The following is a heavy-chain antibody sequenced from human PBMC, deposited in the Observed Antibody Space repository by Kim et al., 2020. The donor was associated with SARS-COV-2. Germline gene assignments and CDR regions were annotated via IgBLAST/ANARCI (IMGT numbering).Heavy chain of an antibody. Sequence: SETLSLTCTVSGGSISSSSYYWGWIRQPPGKGLEWIGSIYYSGSTYYNPSLKSRVTISVDTSKNQFCLKLSSVTAADTAVYYCARSEWNCSGGSCYDWFDPWGQGTLVTVSS. CDR3: ARSEWNCSGGSCYDWFDP. J-gene: IGHJ5*02. CDR2: IYYSGST. D-gene: IGHD2-15*01. V-gene: IGHV4-39*01. CDR1: GGSISSSSYY.